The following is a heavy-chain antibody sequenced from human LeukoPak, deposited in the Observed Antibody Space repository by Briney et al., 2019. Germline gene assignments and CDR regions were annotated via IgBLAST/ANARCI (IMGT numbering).Heavy chain of an antibody. Sequence: GGSLRLSCAASGFTFSSYAMHWVRQAPGKGLEWVAVISYDGSNKYYADSVKGRFTISRDNSKNTLYLQMNSLRAEDTAVYYCARDDSSGDYYGFWFDPWGQGTLVTVSS. V-gene: IGHV3-30-3*01. D-gene: IGHD3-22*01. CDR3: ARDDSSGDYYGFWFDP. CDR2: ISYDGSNK. CDR1: GFTFSSYA. J-gene: IGHJ5*02.